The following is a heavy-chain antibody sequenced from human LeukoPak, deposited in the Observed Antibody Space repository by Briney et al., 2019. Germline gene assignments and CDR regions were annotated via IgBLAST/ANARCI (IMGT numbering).Heavy chain of an antibody. CDR1: GFTVSSNY. CDR2: IYSGGST. CDR3: ARALDADSTDV. V-gene: IGHV3-53*01. D-gene: IGHD4-17*01. Sequence: PGGSLRLSCAASGFTVSSNYMSWVRQAPGKGLEWVSVIYSGGSTYYADSVKGRFTISRDNSKNTLYLQMNSLRAEDTAVYYCARALDADSTDVWGQGTMVSVSS. J-gene: IGHJ3*01.